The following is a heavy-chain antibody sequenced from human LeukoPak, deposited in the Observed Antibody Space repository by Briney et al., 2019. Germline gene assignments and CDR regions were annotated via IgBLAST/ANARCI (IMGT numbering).Heavy chain of an antibody. J-gene: IGHJ5*02. D-gene: IGHD2-15*01. CDR2: INTNTGNP. CDR3: ARALVVVAATSWFDP. CDR1: GYTFASYA. V-gene: IGHV7-4-1*02. Sequence: ASVKVSCKASGYTFASYAMNWVRQAPGQGLEWMGWINTNTGNPTYAQGFTGRFVFSLDTSVSTAYLQISSLKAEDTAVYYCARALVVVAATSWFDPWGQGTLVTVSS.